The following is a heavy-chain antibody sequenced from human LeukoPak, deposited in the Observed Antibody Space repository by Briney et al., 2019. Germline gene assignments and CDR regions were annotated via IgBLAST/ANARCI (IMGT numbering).Heavy chain of an antibody. V-gene: IGHV3-30-3*01. CDR2: ISYDGSNK. D-gene: IGHD2-8*01. J-gene: IGHJ4*02. CDR1: GFTFSSYA. Sequence: GGSLRLSCAASGFTFSSYAMGWVRQAPGKGLEWVAVISYDGSNKYYADSVKGRFTISRDNSKNTLYLQMNSLRAEDTAVYYCARDSYCPNDVCYDYWGQGVLVTVS. CDR3: ARDSYCPNDVCYDY.